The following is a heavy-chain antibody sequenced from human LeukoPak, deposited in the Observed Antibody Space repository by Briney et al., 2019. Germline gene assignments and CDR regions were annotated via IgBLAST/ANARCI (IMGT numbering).Heavy chain of an antibody. V-gene: IGHV3-21*01. CDR3: ARGRSSSTSCYWG. J-gene: IGHJ4*02. CDR2: ISSSSSYI. D-gene: IGHD2-2*01. CDR1: GFTFSSYS. Sequence: GGSLRLSCAASGFTFSSYSMNWVRQAPGKGLEWVSSISSSSSYIYYADSVKARFTISRDNAKNSLYLQMNSLRAEDTAVYYYARGRSSSTSCYWGWGQGTLVTVSS.